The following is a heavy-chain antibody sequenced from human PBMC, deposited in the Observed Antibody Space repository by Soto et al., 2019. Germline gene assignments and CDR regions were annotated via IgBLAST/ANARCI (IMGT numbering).Heavy chain of an antibody. CDR3: ARDKLLWFGELEYNWFDP. CDR2: IYYSGST. V-gene: IGHV4-31*03. Sequence: PSETLSLTNTVSGGYIINVGYHRSWNRKHPGKGLEWIGYIYYSGSTYYNPSLKSRVTISVDTSKNQFSLKLSSVAAADTAVYYCARDKLLWFGELEYNWFDPWGQGTLVTVSS. J-gene: IGHJ5*02. D-gene: IGHD3-10*01. CDR1: GGYIINVGYH.